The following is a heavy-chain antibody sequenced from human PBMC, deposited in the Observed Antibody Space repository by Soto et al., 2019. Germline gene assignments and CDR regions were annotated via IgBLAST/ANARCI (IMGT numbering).Heavy chain of an antibody. CDR1: GYTFTSYG. D-gene: IGHD5-18*01. CDR3: ARDSPRYPPEEGYSYGSYYYYFDY. Sequence: ASVKVSCKASGYTFTSYGISWVRQAPGQGLEWMGWISAYNGNTNYAQKLQGRVTMTTDTSTSTAYMELRSLRSDDTAVYYCARDSPRYPPEEGYSYGSYYYYFDYWGQGTLVTVSS. J-gene: IGHJ4*02. V-gene: IGHV1-18*01. CDR2: ISAYNGNT.